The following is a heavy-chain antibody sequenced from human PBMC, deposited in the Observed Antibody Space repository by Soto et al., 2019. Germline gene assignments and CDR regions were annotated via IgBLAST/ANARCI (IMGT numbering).Heavy chain of an antibody. CDR2: TYPGDSET. CDR3: ARQPAAFGDKYYFDY. Sequence: PGESLKISCKASGYTFTTYWIGWVRQMPGKGLEWMGITYPGDSETRYSPSFQGQVTISADKSITTAYLQWSNLKASDTAMYYWARQPAAFGDKYYFDYWGQGALVTVSS. CDR1: GYTFTTYW. D-gene: IGHD4-17*01. J-gene: IGHJ4*02. V-gene: IGHV5-51*01.